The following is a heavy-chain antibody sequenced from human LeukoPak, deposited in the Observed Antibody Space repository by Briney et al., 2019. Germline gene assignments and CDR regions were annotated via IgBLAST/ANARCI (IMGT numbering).Heavy chain of an antibody. CDR3: ARANDCSGGSCYLYNWFDP. V-gene: IGHV4-39*07. J-gene: IGHJ5*02. CDR2: IYYSGST. Sequence: SETLSLTCTVSGGSISSSSYYWGWIRQPPGKGLEWIGSIYYSGSTYYNPSLKSRVTISVDTSKNQFSLKLSSVTAADTAVYYCARANDCSGGSCYLYNWFDPWGQGTLVTVSS. CDR1: GGSISSSSYY. D-gene: IGHD2-15*01.